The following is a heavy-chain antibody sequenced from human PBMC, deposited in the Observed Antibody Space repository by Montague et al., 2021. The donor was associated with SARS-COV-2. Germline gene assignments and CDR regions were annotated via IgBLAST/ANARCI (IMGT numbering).Heavy chain of an antibody. J-gene: IGHJ6*02. D-gene: IGHD3-10*01. CDR1: GFTFSSYA. CDR3: ARDTMVRGVRYYYDGMDV. CDR2: ISYDGSNK. Sequence: SLRLSCAASGFTFSSYAMHWVRQAPGKGLEWVAVISYDGSNKYYADSVKGRFTISRDNSKNSLYLQMNSLRAEDTAVYYCARDTMVRGVRYYYDGMDVWGQGTTVTVSS. V-gene: IGHV3-30-3*01.